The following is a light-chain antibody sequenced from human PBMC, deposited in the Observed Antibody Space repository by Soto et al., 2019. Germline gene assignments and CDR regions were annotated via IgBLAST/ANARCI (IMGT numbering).Light chain of an antibody. CDR3: QQYGSSIT. V-gene: IGKV3-20*01. CDR1: QSVSSN. Sequence: EIVMPQSPATLSVSPGESSTLSCRASQSVSSNLAWYQQKPGQAPRLLIYGASSRATGIPDRFSGSGSGTDFTLTISRLEPEDFAVYYCQQYGSSITVGQGKRLEIK. CDR2: GAS. J-gene: IGKJ5*01.